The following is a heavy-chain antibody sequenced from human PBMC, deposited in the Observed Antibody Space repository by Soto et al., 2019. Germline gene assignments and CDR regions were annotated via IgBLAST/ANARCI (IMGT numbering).Heavy chain of an antibody. D-gene: IGHD3-3*01. J-gene: IGHJ5*02. Sequence: GGSLRLSCAASGFTFGTFAMSWVRQAPGKGLEWVSFISGSGDRTSYADPVKGRFTISRDTSENMLYLQMNSLRLEDTAIYYCAKLRYYDFWSGENWFDPWGQEPWSPSPQ. CDR3: AKLRYYDFWSGENWFDP. CDR1: GFTFGTFA. V-gene: IGHV3-23*01. CDR2: ISGSGDRT.